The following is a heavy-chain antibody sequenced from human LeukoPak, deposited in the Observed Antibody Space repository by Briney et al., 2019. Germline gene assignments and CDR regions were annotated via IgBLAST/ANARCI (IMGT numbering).Heavy chain of an antibody. J-gene: IGHJ4*02. V-gene: IGHV3-9*01. D-gene: IGHD3-22*01. Sequence: GGSLRLSCAASGFTFDDYAMHWVRQAPGKGLEWVSGISWNSGSIGYADSVKGRFTISRDNAKNSLYLQMNSLRAEDTALYYCAKDTYYDSSGTLDYWGKGTLVTVSS. CDR2: ISWNSGSI. CDR3: AKDTYYDSSGTLDY. CDR1: GFTFDDYA.